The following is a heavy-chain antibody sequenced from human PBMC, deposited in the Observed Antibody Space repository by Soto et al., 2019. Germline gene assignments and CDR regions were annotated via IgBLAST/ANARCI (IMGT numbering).Heavy chain of an antibody. CDR1: GGSISSSNW. D-gene: IGHD5-18*01. Sequence: ASETLSLTCAVSGGSISSSNWWSWVRQPPGKGLEWIGEIYHSGSTNYNPSLKSRVTISVDKSKNQFSLKLSSVTAADTAVYYCARDLGYSYGNHRYFDYWGQGTLVTVSS. J-gene: IGHJ4*02. CDR2: IYHSGST. V-gene: IGHV4-4*02. CDR3: ARDLGYSYGNHRYFDY.